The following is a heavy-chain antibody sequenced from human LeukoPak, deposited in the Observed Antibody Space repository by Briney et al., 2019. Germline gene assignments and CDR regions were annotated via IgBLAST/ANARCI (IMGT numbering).Heavy chain of an antibody. J-gene: IGHJ5*02. CDR3: ARHGAIFGVVTSNWFDP. CDR2: IYYSGST. CDR1: GGCIRRSSYY. D-gene: IGHD3-3*01. V-gene: IGHV4-39*01. Sequence: SETLSLTRTVSGGCIRRSSYYGGCVRQPPGEGLEWSGSIYYSGSTYYNPSLKRRVPISVETSKIQFSLKLSSLTAADTAVYYCARHGAIFGVVTSNWFDPWGQGTLVTVSS.